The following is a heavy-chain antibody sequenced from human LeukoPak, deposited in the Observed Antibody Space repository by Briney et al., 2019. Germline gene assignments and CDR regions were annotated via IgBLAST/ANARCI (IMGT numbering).Heavy chain of an antibody. V-gene: IGHV4-30-2*01. CDR3: ARGLTLDAFDI. CDR1: GGSISSGGYS. CDR2: IYHSGST. J-gene: IGHJ3*02. Sequence: KPSETLSLTCAVSGGSISSGGYSWSWIRQPPGKGLEWIGYIYHSGSTYYNPSLKSRVTISVDRSKNQFSLKLSSVTAADTAVYYCARGLTLDAFDIWGQGTMVTASS.